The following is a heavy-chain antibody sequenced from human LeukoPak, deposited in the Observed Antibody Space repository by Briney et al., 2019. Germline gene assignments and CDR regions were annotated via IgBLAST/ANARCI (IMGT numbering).Heavy chain of an antibody. V-gene: IGHV4-59*08. CDR2: IYYSGST. CDR3: ARLGYGMDV. CDR1: VGSISSYY. J-gene: IGHJ6*02. Sequence: PSETLSLTCTVSVGSISSYYWSWIRQPPGKGLEWIGYIYYSGSTNYNPSLKSRVTISVDTSKNQFSLKLSSVTAADTAVYYCARLGYGMDVWGQGTTVTVSS.